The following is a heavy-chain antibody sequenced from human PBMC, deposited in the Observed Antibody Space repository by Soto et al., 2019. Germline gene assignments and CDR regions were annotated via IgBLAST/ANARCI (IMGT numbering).Heavy chain of an antibody. CDR2: IYHSGST. J-gene: IGHJ1*01. Sequence: PSETLSLTCAVYGGSISSGGYSWSWIRQPPGKGLEWIGYIYHSGSTYYNPSLKSRVTISVDRSKNQFSLKLSSVTAADTAVYYCDRGPPRWGKGTPVTVS. CDR3: DRGPPR. V-gene: IGHV4-30-2*01. CDR1: GGSISSGGYS.